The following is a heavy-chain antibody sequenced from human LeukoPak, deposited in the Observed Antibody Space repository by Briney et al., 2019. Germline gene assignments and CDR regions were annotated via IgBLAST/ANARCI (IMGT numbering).Heavy chain of an antibody. Sequence: GGSLRLSCAASGFTFDDYGMSWVRQAPGEGLEWVSGINWNGGSTGYADSVKGRFTISRDNAKNSLYLQMNSLRAEDTALYYCARVMRQMGYDILTGYYYFDYWGQGTLVTVSS. J-gene: IGHJ4*02. D-gene: IGHD3-9*01. CDR2: INWNGGST. CDR3: ARVMRQMGYDILTGYYYFDY. CDR1: GFTFDDYG. V-gene: IGHV3-20*04.